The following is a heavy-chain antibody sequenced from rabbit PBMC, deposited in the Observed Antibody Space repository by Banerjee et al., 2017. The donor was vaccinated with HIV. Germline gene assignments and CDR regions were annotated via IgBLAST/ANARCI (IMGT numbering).Heavy chain of an antibody. J-gene: IGHJ4*01. CDR1: GFSFSNKYV. D-gene: IGHD1-1*01. CDR2: INTISGDT. V-gene: IGHV1S45*01. Sequence: QEQLEESGGDLVKPEGSLTLTCTASGFSFSNKYVMCWVRQAPGKGLEWIACINTISGDTAYASWAKVRFTISKSSSTTVTLQMTSLTAADTATYFCARGSSYFNFWGQGTLVTVS. CDR3: ARGSSYFNF.